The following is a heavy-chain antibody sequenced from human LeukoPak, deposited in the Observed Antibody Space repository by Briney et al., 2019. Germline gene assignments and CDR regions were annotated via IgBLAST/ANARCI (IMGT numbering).Heavy chain of an antibody. D-gene: IGHD3-22*01. Sequence: SETLSLTCTVSGGSISSYYWSWIRQPPGKGLEWIGCIYYSGSTNYNPSLKSRVTISVDTSKNQFSLKLSSVTAADTAVYFCVRGPYSYDSSGAFDIWGQGTMVTVSS. CDR3: VRGPYSYDSSGAFDI. V-gene: IGHV4-59*08. CDR2: IYYSGST. J-gene: IGHJ3*02. CDR1: GGSISSYY.